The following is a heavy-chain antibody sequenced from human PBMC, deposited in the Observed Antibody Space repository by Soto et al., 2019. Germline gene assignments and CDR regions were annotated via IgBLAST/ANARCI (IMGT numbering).Heavy chain of an antibody. CDR2: IYYSGST. V-gene: IGHV4-39*01. CDR1: GGSISSSSYY. Sequence: PSETLSLTCTVSGGSISSSSYYWGWIRQPPGKGLEWIGSIYYSGSTYYNPSLKSRVTISVDTSKNQFSLKLSSVTAADTAVYYCARPQLGYSSGWDSNYGMDVWGQGTTVTVSS. CDR3: ARPQLGYSSGWDSNYGMDV. J-gene: IGHJ6*02. D-gene: IGHD6-19*01.